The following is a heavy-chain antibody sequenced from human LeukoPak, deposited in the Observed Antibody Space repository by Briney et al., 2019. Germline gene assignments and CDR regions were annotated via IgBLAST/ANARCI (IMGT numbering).Heavy chain of an antibody. CDR3: ARGCRYDFWSGYYSSGVWFDP. Sequence: ASVKVSCKASGYTFTSYGISWVRQAPGQGLEWMGWISAYNGNTNYAQKLQGRVTMTTDTSTSTAYMELRSLRSDDTAVYYCARGCRYDFWSGYYSSGVWFDPWGQGTLVTVSS. D-gene: IGHD3-3*01. V-gene: IGHV1-18*01. J-gene: IGHJ5*02. CDR1: GYTFTSYG. CDR2: ISAYNGNT.